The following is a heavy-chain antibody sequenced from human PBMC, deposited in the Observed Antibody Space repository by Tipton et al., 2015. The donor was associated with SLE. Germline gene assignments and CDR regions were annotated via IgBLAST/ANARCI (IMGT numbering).Heavy chain of an antibody. J-gene: IGHJ4*02. V-gene: IGHV3-48*01. D-gene: IGHD3-16*02. CDR3: ARDSHLGDLSLDS. CDR2: ISSSGSTI. Sequence: SLRLSCAASGFTFSSYAMTWVRQAPGKGLEWVSYISSSGSTIYYADSVKGRFTISRDKAKNTVFLQMNSLRVEDTAVYYCARDSHLGDLSLDSWGQGTLVTVSS. CDR1: GFTFSSYA.